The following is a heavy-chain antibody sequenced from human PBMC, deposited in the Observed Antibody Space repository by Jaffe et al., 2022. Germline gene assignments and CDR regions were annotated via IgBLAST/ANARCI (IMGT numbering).Heavy chain of an antibody. CDR3: TTERHLNYDFWSGYPYHDAFDI. J-gene: IGHJ3*02. CDR1: GFTFSNAW. CDR2: IKSKTDGGTT. Sequence: EVQLVESGGGLVKPGGSLRLSCAASGFTFSNAWMSWVRQAPGKGLEWVGRIKSKTDGGTTDYAAPVKGRFTISRDDSKNTLYLQMNSLKTEDTAVYYCTTERHLNYDFWSGYPYHDAFDIWGQGTMVTVSS. D-gene: IGHD3-3*01. V-gene: IGHV3-15*01.